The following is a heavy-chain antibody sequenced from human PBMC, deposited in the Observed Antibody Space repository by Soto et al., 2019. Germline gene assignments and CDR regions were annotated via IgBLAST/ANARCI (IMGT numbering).Heavy chain of an antibody. Sequence: LSLTCFVSGYSITAGGYYWSWIRHHPGKGLEWIGSFYSSGSIIYNPSLRSRVSISGDTSSNQFSMSLTSVTAADTARYYCARMYSSGSGWFHPWGQGTLVTVSS. CDR2: FYSSGSI. V-gene: IGHV4-31*03. CDR1: GYSITAGGYY. D-gene: IGHD6-19*01. CDR3: ARMYSSGSGWFHP. J-gene: IGHJ5*02.